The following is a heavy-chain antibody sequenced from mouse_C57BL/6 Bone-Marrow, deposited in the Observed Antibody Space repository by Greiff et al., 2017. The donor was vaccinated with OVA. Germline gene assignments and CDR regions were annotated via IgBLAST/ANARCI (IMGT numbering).Heavy chain of an antibody. CDR1: GFTFSDYG. D-gene: IGHD2-2*01. CDR3: ARRTGFYYYAMDY. V-gene: IGHV5-17*01. CDR2: ISSGSSTI. Sequence: EVKLMESGGGLVKPGGSLKLSCAASGFTFSDYGMHWVRQAPEKGLAWVAYISSGSSTIYYADTVKGRFTISRDNAKNTLFLQMTSLRSEDTAMYYCARRTGFYYYAMDYWGQGTSVTVSS. J-gene: IGHJ4*01.